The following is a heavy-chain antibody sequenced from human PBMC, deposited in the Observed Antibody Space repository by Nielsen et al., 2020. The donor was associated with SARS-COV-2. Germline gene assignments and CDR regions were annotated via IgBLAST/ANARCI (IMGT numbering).Heavy chain of an antibody. CDR1: GGTFISYA. V-gene: IGHV1-69*13. D-gene: IGHD3-3*01. Sequence: SVKVSCKASGGTFISYAISWVRQAAGQGLEWMGGIIPIFGTANYAQKFQGRVTITADESTSTAYMELSSLRSEDTAVYYCARWSTYYDFWSGFYFDYWGQGTLVTVSS. CDR3: ARWSTYYDFWSGFYFDY. J-gene: IGHJ4*02. CDR2: IIPIFGTA.